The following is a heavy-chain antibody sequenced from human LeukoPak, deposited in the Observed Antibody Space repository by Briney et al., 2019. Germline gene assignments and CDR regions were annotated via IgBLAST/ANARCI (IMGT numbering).Heavy chain of an antibody. Sequence: GGPLRLSCAASGFTFSSYGMHWVRQAPGKGLEWVAVISYDGSNKYYADSVKGRFTISRDNSKNTLYLQMNSLRAEDTAVYYCAKDTTPQGDYYYYGMDVWGQGTTVTVSS. V-gene: IGHV3-30*18. CDR1: GFTFSSYG. D-gene: IGHD1-1*01. CDR2: ISYDGSNK. J-gene: IGHJ6*02. CDR3: AKDTTPQGDYYYYGMDV.